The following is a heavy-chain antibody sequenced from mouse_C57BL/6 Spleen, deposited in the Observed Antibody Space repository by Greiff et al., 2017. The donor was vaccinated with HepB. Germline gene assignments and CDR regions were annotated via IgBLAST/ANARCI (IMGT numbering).Heavy chain of an antibody. CDR3: ARDGDSSGYLFAY. CDR2: IRYDGSN. CDR1: GYSITSGYY. D-gene: IGHD3-2*02. V-gene: IGHV3-6*01. Sequence: DVKLQESGPGLVKPSQSLSLTCSVTGYSITSGYYWNWIRQFPGNKLECMGYIRYDGSNNYNPSLKNRISITRDTSKNQFFLKLNSLTTEDTATYYCARDGDSSGYLFAYWGQGTLVTVSA. J-gene: IGHJ3*01.